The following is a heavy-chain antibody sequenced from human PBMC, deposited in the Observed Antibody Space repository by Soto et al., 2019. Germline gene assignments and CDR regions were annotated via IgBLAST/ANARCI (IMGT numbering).Heavy chain of an antibody. CDR2: IIPIFGTA. CDR1: GGTFSSYA. J-gene: IGHJ4*02. CDR3: AGVLGIAARPGHFDY. V-gene: IGHV1-69*13. Sequence: SVKVSCKASGGTFSSYAISWVRQAPGQGLEWMGGIIPIFGTANYAQKFQGRVTITADESTSAAYMELSSLRSEDTAVYYCAGVLGIAARPGHFDYWGQGTLVTVSS. D-gene: IGHD6-6*01.